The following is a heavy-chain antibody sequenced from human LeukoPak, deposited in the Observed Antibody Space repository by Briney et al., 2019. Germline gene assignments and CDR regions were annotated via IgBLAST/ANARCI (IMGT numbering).Heavy chain of an antibody. CDR3: AKAGGNSGYFQH. Sequence: GGSLRLSCAASGFTFSSYSMNWVRQAPGKGLEWVSSISSSSSYIYYADSVKGRFTISRDNAKNSLYLQMNSLRAEDTAVYYCAKAGGNSGYFQHWGQGTLVTVSS. D-gene: IGHD4-23*01. J-gene: IGHJ1*01. CDR1: GFTFSSYS. CDR2: ISSSSSYI. V-gene: IGHV3-21*01.